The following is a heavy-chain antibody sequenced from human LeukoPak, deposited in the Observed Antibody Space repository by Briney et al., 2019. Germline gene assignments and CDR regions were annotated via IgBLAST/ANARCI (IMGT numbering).Heavy chain of an antibody. Sequence: SETLSLTCTVSGGSISGSYWSWIRQPPGKGLEWIAYMYNSGSTNYNPSLKSRVTISIDTSKTQFSLRLSPLTAADTAIYYCARAIESYGDYGYWGQGILVTVSS. D-gene: IGHD4-17*01. J-gene: IGHJ4*02. CDR1: GGSISGSY. CDR2: MYNSGST. CDR3: ARAIESYGDYGY. V-gene: IGHV4-59*01.